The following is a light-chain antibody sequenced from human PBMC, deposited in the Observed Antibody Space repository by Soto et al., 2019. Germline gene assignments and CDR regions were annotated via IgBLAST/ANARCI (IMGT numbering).Light chain of an antibody. Sequence: EIVLTQSPGTLSLSPGERATLSCRASQSVSSSYLAWYQQKPGQAPRLLIYGASSRATGIPDRFSGSGFGTDFTLTISRLEPEDFPVYYCQQFLAFGQGTKVEIK. CDR1: QSVSSSY. J-gene: IGKJ1*01. CDR3: QQFLA. CDR2: GAS. V-gene: IGKV3-20*01.